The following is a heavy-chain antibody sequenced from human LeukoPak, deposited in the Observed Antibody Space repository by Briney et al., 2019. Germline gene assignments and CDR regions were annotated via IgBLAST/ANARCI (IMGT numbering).Heavy chain of an antibody. CDR2: ISSSSSYI. V-gene: IGHV3-21*01. Sequence: KPGGSLRLSCAASGFTFSSYAMSWVRQAPGKGLEWVSSISSSSSYIYYADSVKVRFTISRDNAKNSLYLQMNSLRAEDTAVYYCARDLSPNSSGWYDLGYYYYGMDVWGQGTTVTVSS. J-gene: IGHJ6*02. CDR3: ARDLSPNSSGWYDLGYYYYGMDV. D-gene: IGHD6-19*01. CDR1: GFTFSSYA.